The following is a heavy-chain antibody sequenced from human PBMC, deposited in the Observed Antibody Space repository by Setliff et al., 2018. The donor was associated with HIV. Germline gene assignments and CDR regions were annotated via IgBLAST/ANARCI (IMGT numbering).Heavy chain of an antibody. V-gene: IGHV4-61*10. Sequence: SETLSLTCTVADGSISTGSYYWSWVRQPAGKGLEWIGEINHSGSTKYNPSLRGRVSISVDTSKNQISLKMRFVTAADTAVYYCARGASIEEYNWFDPWGQGTLVTVSS. CDR3: ARGASIEEYNWFDP. D-gene: IGHD6-6*01. CDR1: DGSISTGSYY. J-gene: IGHJ5*02. CDR2: INHSGST.